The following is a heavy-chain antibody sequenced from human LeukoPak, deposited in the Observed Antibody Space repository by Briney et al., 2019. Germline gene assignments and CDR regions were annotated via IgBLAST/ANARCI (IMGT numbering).Heavy chain of an antibody. CDR1: GGSLSSSSYY. Sequence: SETLSLTCTVSGGSLSSSSYYWGWIRQPPGKGLAWIGSIYYSGSTYYNPSLKSRVTISVDTSKNQFSLKLSSVTAADTAVYYCARNFPGVGCSGGSCYDYWGQGTLVTVSS. J-gene: IGHJ4*02. V-gene: IGHV4-39*07. CDR2: IYYSGST. CDR3: ARNFPGVGCSGGSCYDY. D-gene: IGHD2-15*01.